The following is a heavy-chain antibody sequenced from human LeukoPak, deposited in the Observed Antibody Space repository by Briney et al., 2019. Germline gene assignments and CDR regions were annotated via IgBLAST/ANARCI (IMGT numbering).Heavy chain of an antibody. CDR3: ARFDEGFDY. D-gene: IGHD3-10*01. V-gene: IGHV3-30-3*01. CDR2: ISYDGSNK. CDR1: GFTFSSYA. Sequence: PGRSLRLSCAASGFTFSSYAMHWVRQASGKGLEWVAVISYDGSNKYYADSVKGRFTISRDNSKNTLYLQMNSLRAEDTAVYYCARFDEGFDYWGQGTLVTVSS. J-gene: IGHJ4*02.